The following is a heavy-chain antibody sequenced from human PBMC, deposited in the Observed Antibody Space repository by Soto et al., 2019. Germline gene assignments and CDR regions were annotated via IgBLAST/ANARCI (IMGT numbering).Heavy chain of an antibody. CDR2: IYYSGST. D-gene: IGHD3-3*01. Sequence: QVQLQESGPGLVKPSQTLSLTCTVSGGSISSGDYYWSWIRQPPGKGLEWIGYIYYSGSTYYNPSPKSRVTISVDTSKNQFSLKLSSVTAADTAVYYCARDPPHYDFWSGYSKNSYYFDYWGQGTLVTVSS. V-gene: IGHV4-30-4*01. CDR3: ARDPPHYDFWSGYSKNSYYFDY. CDR1: GGSISSGDYY. J-gene: IGHJ4*02.